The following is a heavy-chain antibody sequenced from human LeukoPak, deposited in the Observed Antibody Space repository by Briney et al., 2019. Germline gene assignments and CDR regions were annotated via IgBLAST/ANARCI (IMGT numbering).Heavy chain of an antibody. V-gene: IGHV3-48*02. Sequence: GGSLRLSCAASGFTFSSYNMNWVRQAPGKGLEWVSDISGSGGTIYYAHSVKGRFTISRDNAKNSLYLQMNSLRDEDTAVYYCARDGGSYYLQDGPWFDPWGQGTLVTVSS. J-gene: IGHJ5*02. D-gene: IGHD1-26*01. CDR1: GFTFSSYN. CDR3: ARDGGSYYLQDGPWFDP. CDR2: ISGSGGTI.